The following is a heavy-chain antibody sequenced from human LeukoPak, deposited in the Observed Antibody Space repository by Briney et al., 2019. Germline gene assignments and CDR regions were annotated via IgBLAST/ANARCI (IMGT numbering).Heavy chain of an antibody. CDR1: GYTFTSHY. CDR2: INPSGVWMINPSGGTT. D-gene: IGHD3-16*01. V-gene: IGHV1-46*01. CDR3: ARGLRSSAYTY. J-gene: IGHJ4*02. Sequence: ASVKVSCKASGYTFTSHYLHWVRQAPGQGLEWMGMINPSGVWMINPSGGTTTYAQKFQGRVTMTRDTSTSTAYMELSSLRSEDTAVYYCARGLRSSAYTYWGQGTLVTVSS.